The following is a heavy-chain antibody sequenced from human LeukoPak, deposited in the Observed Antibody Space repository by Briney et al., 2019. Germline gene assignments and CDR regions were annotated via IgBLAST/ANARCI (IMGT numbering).Heavy chain of an antibody. Sequence: PGGSLRLSCAASGFTFSSYGMHWVRQAPGKGLEWVAFIRYDGSNKYYADSVKGRFTISRDNAKNSLYLQMSSLRAEDTAVYYCARGSEWVVVAANGFDYWGQGTLVTVSS. V-gene: IGHV3-30*02. CDR1: GFTFSSYG. CDR3: ARGSEWVVVAANGFDY. D-gene: IGHD2-15*01. J-gene: IGHJ4*02. CDR2: IRYDGSNK.